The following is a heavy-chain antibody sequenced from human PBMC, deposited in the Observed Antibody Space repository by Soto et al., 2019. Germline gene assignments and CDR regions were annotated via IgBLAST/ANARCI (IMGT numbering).Heavy chain of an antibody. CDR1: GGSISSYY. CDR2: IYYSGST. CDR3: ARGYSSGWFDY. Sequence: QVQLQESGPGLVKPSETLSLTCTVSGGSISSYYWSWIRQPPGKGLEWIGYIYYSGSTNYNPSLMSRVTISVDTSKNQFSLKLSSVTAADTAVYYCARGYSSGWFDYWGQGTLVTVSS. V-gene: IGHV4-59*01. J-gene: IGHJ4*02. D-gene: IGHD6-19*01.